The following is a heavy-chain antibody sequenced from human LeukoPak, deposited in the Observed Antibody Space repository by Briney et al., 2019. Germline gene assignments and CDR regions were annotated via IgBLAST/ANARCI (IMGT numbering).Heavy chain of an antibody. CDR1: GGSFSGYY. CDR3: ARGLGYYDSSGD. J-gene: IGHJ4*02. V-gene: IGHV4-34*01. Sequence: PSETLSLTCAVYGGSFSGYYWSWIRQPPGKGLEWIGEINHSGSTNYNPSLKSRVTISVDTSKNQFSLKLSSVTAADTAVYYCARGLGYYDSSGDWGQGTLVTVSS. D-gene: IGHD3-22*01. CDR2: INHSGST.